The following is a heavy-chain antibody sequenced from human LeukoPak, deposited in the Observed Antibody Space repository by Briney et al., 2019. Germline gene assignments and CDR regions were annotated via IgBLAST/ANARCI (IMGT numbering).Heavy chain of an antibody. CDR2: ISGSGGST. J-gene: IGHJ4*02. CDR3: AKDFSPDFYEMPQGFDY. D-gene: IGHD5/OR15-5a*01. Sequence: GGSLRLSCAASGFTFSSYAMSWVRQAPGKGLEWVSAISGSGGSTYYADSVKGRFTISRDNSKNTLYLQMNSLRAEDTAVYYCAKDFSPDFYEMPQGFDYWGQGTLVTVSS. V-gene: IGHV3-23*01. CDR1: GFTFSSYA.